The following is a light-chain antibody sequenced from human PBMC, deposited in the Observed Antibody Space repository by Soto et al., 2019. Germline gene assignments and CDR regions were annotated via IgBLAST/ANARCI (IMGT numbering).Light chain of an antibody. CDR1: YSDLGAYNN. CDR2: EVS. CDR3: SSVKGTNSFM. J-gene: IGLJ1*01. Sequence: QSLLTQPPSASVSPGQSVTIPCTPAYSDLGAYNNVAWYQQPPGEAPKLIIYEVSKQPSGVPACIFASSSGNKDPLILSGLQAGDEANYFCSSVKGTNSFMFGTGTKVTVL. V-gene: IGLV2-8*01.